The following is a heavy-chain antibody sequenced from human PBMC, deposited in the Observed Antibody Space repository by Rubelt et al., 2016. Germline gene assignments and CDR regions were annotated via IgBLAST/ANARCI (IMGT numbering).Heavy chain of an antibody. CDR1: GFTFSSYA. J-gene: IGHJ4*02. V-gene: IGHV3-21*01. D-gene: IGHD1-26*01. CDR2: ISSSSSYI. Sequence: GGGLVQPGGSLRLSCAASGFTFSSYAMSWVRQAPGKGLEWVSSISSSSSYIYYADSVKGRFTISRDNAKNSLYLQMNSLRAEDTAVYYCARDSSGSYQYYFDYWGQGTLVTVSS. CDR3: ARDSSGSYQYYFDY.